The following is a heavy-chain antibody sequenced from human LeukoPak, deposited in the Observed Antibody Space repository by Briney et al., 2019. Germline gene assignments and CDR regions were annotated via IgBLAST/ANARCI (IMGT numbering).Heavy chain of an antibody. CDR3: AKDGSGGGWKWFDP. CDR2: IWYDGSNK. D-gene: IGHD2-15*01. V-gene: IGHV3-33*06. CDR1: GFTFSSYG. J-gene: IGHJ5*02. Sequence: PGGSLRLSCAASGFTFSSYGFHWVHQAPGKGLEWVAVIWYDGSNKFYADSVKGRFTISRDSSKNTLYLQMNSLRAEDTAVYYCAKDGSGGGWKWFDPWGQGTLVTVSS.